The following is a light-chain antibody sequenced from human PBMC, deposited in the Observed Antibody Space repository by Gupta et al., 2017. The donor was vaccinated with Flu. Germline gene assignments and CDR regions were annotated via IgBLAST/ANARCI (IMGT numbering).Light chain of an antibody. J-gene: IGKJ1*01. V-gene: IGKV3-20*01. Sequence: EIVLTQSPGTLSLSPGERATLSCRASQSVSSSYLAWYQQKPGRAPRLLIYGASSRATAIPDRFSGSGSGTDFTLTISRLEPEDFAVYYCQQYGSSLWTFGQGTKVEIK. CDR3: QQYGSSLWT. CDR2: GAS. CDR1: QSVSSSY.